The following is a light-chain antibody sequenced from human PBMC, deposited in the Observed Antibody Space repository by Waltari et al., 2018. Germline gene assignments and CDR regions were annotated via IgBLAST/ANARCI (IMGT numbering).Light chain of an antibody. Sequence: SYVLTQPPSVSVAPGKTARITCGGNDIGTKSVPWYQQEPGQAPGLVVHDNSDRPSGIPDRFSGSNSGDTATLTISRVEAGDEADYYCQVWDTRSDHLIFGGGTKLTVL. V-gene: IGLV3-21*03. CDR2: DNS. J-gene: IGLJ2*01. CDR3: QVWDTRSDHLI. CDR1: DIGTKS.